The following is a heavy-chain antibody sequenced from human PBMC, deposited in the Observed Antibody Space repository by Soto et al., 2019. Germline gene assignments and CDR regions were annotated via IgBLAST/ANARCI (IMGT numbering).Heavy chain of an antibody. D-gene: IGHD3-10*01. Sequence: EVQLLESGGGLVQPGGSLRLSCAASGFTFSSYAMSWVRQAPGKGLEWVSAISGSGGSTYYADSVKGRFTISRHNPKNRLYMQMNSLRAEDTAVYYCAKDNGAYYSKGYCDYWGQGTLVTVSS. J-gene: IGHJ4*02. V-gene: IGHV3-23*01. CDR3: AKDNGAYYSKGYCDY. CDR1: GFTFSSYA. CDR2: ISGSGGST.